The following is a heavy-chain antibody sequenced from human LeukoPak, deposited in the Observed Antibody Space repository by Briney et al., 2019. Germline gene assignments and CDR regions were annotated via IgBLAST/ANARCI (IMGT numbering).Heavy chain of an antibody. Sequence: SETLSLTCTVYGGSISSYYWSWIRQPPGKGLEWIGYIYYSGSTNYNPSLKSRVTISVDTSKNQFSLKLSSVTAADTAVYYCARYVWGSYPTFEDYWGQGTLVTVSS. CDR1: GGSISSYY. V-gene: IGHV4-59*01. CDR3: ARYVWGSYPTFEDY. J-gene: IGHJ4*02. D-gene: IGHD3-16*02. CDR2: IYYSGST.